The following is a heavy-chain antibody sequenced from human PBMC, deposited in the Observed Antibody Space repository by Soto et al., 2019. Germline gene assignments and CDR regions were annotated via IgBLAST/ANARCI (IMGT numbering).Heavy chain of an antibody. J-gene: IGHJ4*02. CDR1: GFTFSSYA. CDR3: ARSIKIFGVVEYYFDY. CDR2: ISYDGSNK. D-gene: IGHD3-3*01. Sequence: QVQLVESGGGVVQPGRSLRLSCAASGFTFSSYAMHWVRQAPGKGLEWVAVISYDGSNKYYADSVRIRFNISRDNSKDTLYLQMNSLRAEDTAVYYCARSIKIFGVVEYYFDYWGQGTLVTVSS. V-gene: IGHV3-30-3*01.